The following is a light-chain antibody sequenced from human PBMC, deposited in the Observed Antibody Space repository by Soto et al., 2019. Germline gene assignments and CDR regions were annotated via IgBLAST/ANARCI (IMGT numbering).Light chain of an antibody. J-gene: IGLJ1*01. CDR2: SNN. V-gene: IGLV1-44*01. CDR3: SSFAGSNNL. CDR1: SSNIGSNT. Sequence: QSVLTQPPSASGTPGQRVTISCSGSSSNIGSNTVNWYQQLPGTAPKLLIYSNNQRPSGVPDRFSGSKSGNTASLTVSGLQAEDEADYYCSSFAGSNNLFGTGTKVTVL.